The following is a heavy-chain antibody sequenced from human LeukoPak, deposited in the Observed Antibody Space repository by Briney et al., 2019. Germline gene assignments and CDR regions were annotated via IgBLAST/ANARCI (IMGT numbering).Heavy chain of an antibody. CDR3: ARDMPVAAANDY. CDR1: GGTFSSYA. D-gene: IGHD6-13*01. Sequence: ASVKVSCKASGGTFSSYAISWVRQAPGQGLEWMGWISAYNGNTNYAQKLQGRVTMTTDTSTSTAYMELRSLRSDDTAVYYCARDMPVAAANDYWGQGTLVTVSS. V-gene: IGHV1-18*01. CDR2: ISAYNGNT. J-gene: IGHJ4*02.